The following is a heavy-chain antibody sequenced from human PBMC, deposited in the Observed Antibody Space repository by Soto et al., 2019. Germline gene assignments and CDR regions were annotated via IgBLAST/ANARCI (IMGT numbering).Heavy chain of an antibody. D-gene: IGHD6-25*01. V-gene: IGHV3-9*01. CDR3: ARDLGSARAFDI. Sequence: PGGSLRLSCAASGFTFDDYAMHWVRQAPGKGLEWVSGISWNSGSIGYADSVKGRFTISRDNAKNTLYLQMNSLRAEDTAVYYCARDLGSARAFDIWGQGTMVTVSS. CDR1: GFTFDDYA. J-gene: IGHJ3*02. CDR2: ISWNSGSI.